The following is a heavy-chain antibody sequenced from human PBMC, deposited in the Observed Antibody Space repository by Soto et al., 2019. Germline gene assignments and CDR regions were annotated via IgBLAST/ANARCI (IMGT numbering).Heavy chain of an antibody. CDR3: ARDTGDGTFDF. Sequence: QVHLVQSGAEVRKPGASVKVSCKASGYTFSSYAMHWVRQAPGQRLEWMGWINAGYGNTKSSQKFPDRVTISRDTSASTAYMEQTSLRSEDAAVYYCARDTGDGTFDFWGQGTLVTVSS. D-gene: IGHD7-27*01. J-gene: IGHJ4*02. V-gene: IGHV1-3*01. CDR1: GYTFSSYA. CDR2: INAGYGNT.